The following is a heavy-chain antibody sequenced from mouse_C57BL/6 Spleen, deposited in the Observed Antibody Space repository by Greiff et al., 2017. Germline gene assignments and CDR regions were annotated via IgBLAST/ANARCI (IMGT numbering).Heavy chain of an antibody. CDR1: GFTFSSYT. CDR3: ARHYYGSSPLYAMDY. V-gene: IGHV5-9*01. Sequence: EVKLMESGGGLVKPGGSLKLSCAASGFTFSSYTMSWVRQTPEKRLEWVATISGGGGNTYYPDSVKGRFTISRDNAKNTLYLQMSSLRSEDTALYYCARHYYGSSPLYAMDYWGQGTSVTVSS. J-gene: IGHJ4*01. CDR2: ISGGGGNT. D-gene: IGHD1-1*01.